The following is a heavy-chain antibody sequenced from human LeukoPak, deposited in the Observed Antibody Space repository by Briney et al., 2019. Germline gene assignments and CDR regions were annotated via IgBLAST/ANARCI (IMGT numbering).Heavy chain of an antibody. D-gene: IGHD1-26*01. CDR3: AREGSSNHY. V-gene: IGHV3-7*01. CDR1: GFTFSSYW. CDR2: IRQDGREK. J-gene: IGHJ4*02. Sequence: GGSLRLSCAASGFTFSSYWMSWVRQAPGKGLEWVANIRQDGREKYYLDSVKGRFTISRDNAKNSLYLQMNSLRAEDTAVYYCAREGSSNHYWGQGTLVTVSS.